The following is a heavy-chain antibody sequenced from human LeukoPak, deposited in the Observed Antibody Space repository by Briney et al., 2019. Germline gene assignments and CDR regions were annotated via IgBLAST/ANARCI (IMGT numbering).Heavy chain of an antibody. V-gene: IGHV4-59*08. J-gene: IGHJ4*02. CDR3: ARQGNSMVRGVAFDY. CDR2: IYYSGST. Sequence: SETLSLTCTVSGGSISSYYWSWIRQPPGKGLEWIGYIYYSGSTNYNPSLKSRVTISVDTSKNQFSLKLSSVTAADTAVYYCARQGNSMVRGVAFDYWGQGTLVTVSS. CDR1: GGSISSYY. D-gene: IGHD3-10*01.